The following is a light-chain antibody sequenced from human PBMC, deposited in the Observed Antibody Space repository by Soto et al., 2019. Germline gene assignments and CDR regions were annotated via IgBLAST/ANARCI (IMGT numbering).Light chain of an antibody. Sequence: DIPMTQSPSTLSASIGDRVTITCRARQSITGWVAWYQQKPGKAPKLLIYKASSLGSGVPSRISGSGSVTEFTLTISSLQPEDSASYYCQQYNSYSPTFGQGTRLEIK. J-gene: IGKJ2*01. V-gene: IGKV1-5*03. CDR1: QSITGW. CDR3: QQYNSYSPT. CDR2: KAS.